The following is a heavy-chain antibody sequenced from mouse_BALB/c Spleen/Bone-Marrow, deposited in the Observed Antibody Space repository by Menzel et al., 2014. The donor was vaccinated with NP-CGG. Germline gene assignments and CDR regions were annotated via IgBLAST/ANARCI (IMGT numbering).Heavy chain of an antibody. D-gene: IGHD2-4*01. CDR1: GYSFTSYY. CDR2: IDPFNGVT. V-gene: IGHV1-28*01. Sequence: VQLKEPGPELMKPGASVKISCKASGYSFTSYYIHWVKQNHGKSLEWIGYIDPFNGVTIYNQKFKGKATLTADKSSSTAYMHLSSLTSEDSAVYYCARRVITTGPGFAYWGQGTLVTVSA. J-gene: IGHJ3*01. CDR3: ARRVITTGPGFAY.